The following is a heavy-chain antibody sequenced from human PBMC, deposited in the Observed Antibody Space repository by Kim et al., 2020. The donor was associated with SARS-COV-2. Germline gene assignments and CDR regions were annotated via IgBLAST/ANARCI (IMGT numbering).Heavy chain of an antibody. CDR2: ISGSGGST. V-gene: IGHV3-23*01. Sequence: GGSLRLSCAASGFTFSSYAMSWVRQAPGKGLEWVSAISGSGGSTYYADSVKGRFTISRDNSKNTLYLQMNSLRAEDTAVYYCAKGEYCSSTSCYTFSYGMDVWGQGTTVTVSS. CDR1: GFTFSSYA. D-gene: IGHD2-2*02. CDR3: AKGEYCSSTSCYTFSYGMDV. J-gene: IGHJ6*02.